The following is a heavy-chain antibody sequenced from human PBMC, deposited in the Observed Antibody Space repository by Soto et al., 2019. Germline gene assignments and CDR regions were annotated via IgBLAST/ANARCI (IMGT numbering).Heavy chain of an antibody. V-gene: IGHV3-7*01. Sequence: EVQLVESGGGLVQPGGSLRLSCAASGFTFSSYWMSWVRQAPGKGLEWVANIKQDGSEKYYVDSVKGRFTISRDNAKNSLYLQMNSLRAEDTAEHYCARDRRVYCSSTSCYYDYWGQGTLVTVSS. J-gene: IGHJ4*02. CDR2: IKQDGSEK. D-gene: IGHD2-2*01. CDR3: ARDRRVYCSSTSCYYDY. CDR1: GFTFSSYW.